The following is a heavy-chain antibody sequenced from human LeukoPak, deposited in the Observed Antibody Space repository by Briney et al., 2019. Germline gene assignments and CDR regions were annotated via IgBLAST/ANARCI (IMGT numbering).Heavy chain of an antibody. Sequence: SETLSLTCTVSGYSISSGYYWGWIRPPPGKGLEWIGSIYHSGSTYYNPSLKSRVTISVDTSKNQFSLKLSSVTAADTAVYYCAREGLRIAARRFDYWGQGTLVTVSS. CDR2: IYHSGST. CDR3: AREGLRIAARRFDY. CDR1: GYSISSGYY. V-gene: IGHV4-38-2*02. D-gene: IGHD6-6*01. J-gene: IGHJ4*02.